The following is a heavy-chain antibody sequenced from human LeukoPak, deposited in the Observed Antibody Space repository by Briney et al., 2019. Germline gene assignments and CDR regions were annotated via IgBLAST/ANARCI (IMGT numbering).Heavy chain of an antibody. V-gene: IGHV3-23*01. CDR3: AKDVLPAPGVVVPAAIID. CDR2: ISGSGGST. D-gene: IGHD2-2*01. CDR1: GFTFSSYA. J-gene: IGHJ4*02. Sequence: GGSLRLSCAASGFTFSSYAMSWVRQAPGKGLEWVSAISGSGGSTYYADSVKGRFTISRDNSKNTLYPQMNSLRAEDTAVYYCAKDVLPAPGVVVPAAIIDWGQGTLVTVSS.